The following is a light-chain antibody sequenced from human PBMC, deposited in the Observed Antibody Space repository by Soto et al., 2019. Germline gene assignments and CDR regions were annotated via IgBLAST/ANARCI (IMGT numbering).Light chain of an antibody. V-gene: IGLV2-14*01. CDR3: CSYTDIALDVV. J-gene: IGLJ2*01. CDR2: DVT. Sequence: QSALTQPASVSGSPGQSITISCTGTSSDIGGDNYVSWYQQHPGKAPKLLIFDVTHRPSGVSDRFSGSKSGNTASLTISGVRPEDEADYYCCSYTDIALDVVFGGGTKLTVL. CDR1: SSDIGGDNY.